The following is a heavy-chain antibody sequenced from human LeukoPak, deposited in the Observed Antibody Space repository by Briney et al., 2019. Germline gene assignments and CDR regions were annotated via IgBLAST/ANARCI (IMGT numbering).Heavy chain of an antibody. CDR2: INPNSGGT. J-gene: IGHJ4*02. V-gene: IGHV1-2*02. D-gene: IGHD3-10*01. Sequence: ASVKVSCKASGYTFTGYYMHWVRQAPGQGLEWMGWINPNSGGTNYAQKFQGRVTMTRDTPISTAYMELSRLRSDDTAVYYCARDPRPTRGGGSGSYYNLIDYWGQGTLVTVSS. CDR1: GYTFTGYY. CDR3: ARDPRPTRGGGSGSYYNLIDY.